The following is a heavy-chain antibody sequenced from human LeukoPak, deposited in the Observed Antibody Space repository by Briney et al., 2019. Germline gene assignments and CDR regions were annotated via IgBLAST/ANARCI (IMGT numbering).Heavy chain of an antibody. Sequence: PSETLSLTCTVSGGSISSYYWSWIRQPPGKGLEWIGYIYYSGSTNYNPSLKSRVTISVDTSKNQFSLKLSSVTAADTAVYYCARECSGGSCYDYWGQGTLVTDSS. V-gene: IGHV4-59*01. CDR1: GGSISSYY. J-gene: IGHJ4*02. D-gene: IGHD2-15*01. CDR3: ARECSGGSCYDY. CDR2: IYYSGST.